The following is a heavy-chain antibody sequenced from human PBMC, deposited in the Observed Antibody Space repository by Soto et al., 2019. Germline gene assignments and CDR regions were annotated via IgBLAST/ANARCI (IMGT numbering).Heavy chain of an antibody. CDR1: GDSVSSTSAA. CDR2: TYYRSKWYS. Sequence: SQTLSLTCALSGDSVSSTSAAWSWTRQSPSRGLEWLGRTYYRSKWYSDYAVSVKSRITINPDTSKNHFSLQLNSVTPEDTAVYYCARGSYYSGWVWGQGTLVTVSS. CDR3: ARGSYYSGWV. V-gene: IGHV6-1*01. D-gene: IGHD6-19*01. J-gene: IGHJ1*01.